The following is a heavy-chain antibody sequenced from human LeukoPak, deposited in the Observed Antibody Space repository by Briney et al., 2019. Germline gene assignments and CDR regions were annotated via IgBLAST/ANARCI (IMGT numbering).Heavy chain of an antibody. CDR1: GGTFGSYG. CDR3: ASGVYYDSSGYSFEY. D-gene: IGHD3-22*01. CDR2: IIPIFGTA. Sequence: SVKVSCKASGGTFGSYGISWVRQAPGQGLEWMGGIIPIFGTANYAQKFQGRVTITADESTSTAYMELSSLRSEDTAVYYCASGVYYDSSGYSFEYWGQGTLVTVSS. V-gene: IGHV1-69*13. J-gene: IGHJ4*02.